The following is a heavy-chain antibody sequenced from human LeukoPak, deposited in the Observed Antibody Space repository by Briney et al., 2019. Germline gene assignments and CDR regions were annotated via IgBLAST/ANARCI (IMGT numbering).Heavy chain of an antibody. CDR1: GGSISSYY. V-gene: IGHV4-59*01. D-gene: IGHD5-18*01. CDR2: IYYSGST. CDR3: ARTTEGGYTYDYFYYYYMDV. J-gene: IGHJ6*03. Sequence: SETLSLTCTVSGGSISSYYWSWIRQPPGKGLEWIGYIYYSGSTNYNPSLKSRVTISVDTSKNQFSLKLSSATAADTAVYYCARTTEGGYTYDYFYYYYMDVWGKGTTVTISS.